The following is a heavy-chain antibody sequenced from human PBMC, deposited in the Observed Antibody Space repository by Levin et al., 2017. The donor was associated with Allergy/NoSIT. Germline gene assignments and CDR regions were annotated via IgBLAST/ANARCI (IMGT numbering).Heavy chain of an antibody. CDR1: GFSFSESP. J-gene: IGHJ3*01. CDR3: ARDGGIQLWFRPFDQ. CDR2: INSRSHTI. D-gene: IGHD5-18*01. Sequence: PGGSLRLSCAASGFSFSESPMNWVRQAPGKGLEWISYINSRSHTIYYADSVKGRFTISRDNAKNSLYLQMNSLGVEDTAIYFCARDGGIQLWFRPFDQWGQGTAVIVSS. V-gene: IGHV3-48*01.